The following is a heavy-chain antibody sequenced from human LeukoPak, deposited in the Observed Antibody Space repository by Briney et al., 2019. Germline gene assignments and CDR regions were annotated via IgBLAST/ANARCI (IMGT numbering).Heavy chain of an antibody. CDR3: ARGGSGLAAAGNYYYYYYMDV. V-gene: IGHV1-8*02. D-gene: IGHD6-13*01. CDR2: MNPNSGNT. J-gene: IGHJ6*03. Sequence: ASVKVSCKASGSTFSSYDINWVRQATRQGLEWMGWMNPNSGNTGYAQKFQGRVTMTRNTSISTAYMELSSLRSEDTAVYYCARGGSGLAAAGNYYYYYYMDVWGKGTTVAVSS. CDR1: GSTFSSYD.